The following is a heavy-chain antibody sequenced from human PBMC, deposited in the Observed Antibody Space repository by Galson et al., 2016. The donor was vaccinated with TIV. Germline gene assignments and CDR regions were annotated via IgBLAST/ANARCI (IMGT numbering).Heavy chain of an antibody. CDR1: GYTFTGYY. CDR2: INPRNDVT. CDR3: AKAGAVLRYFDWLFDAFDI. D-gene: IGHD3-9*01. Sequence: SVKVSCKASGYTFTGYYIHWVRQAPGQGLEWMGRINPRNDVTDYAQNFQGRVTMTRDTSFSTVYMELSSLRSDDTAVYYCAKAGAVLRYFDWLFDAFDIWSQGTMVAVSS. J-gene: IGHJ3*02. V-gene: IGHV1-2*06.